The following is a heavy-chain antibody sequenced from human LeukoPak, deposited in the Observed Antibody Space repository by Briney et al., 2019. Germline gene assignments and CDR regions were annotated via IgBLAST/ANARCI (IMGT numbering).Heavy chain of an antibody. CDR3: ARAVCSASLQTYYYYLDV. CDR2: IYTSGST. J-gene: IGHJ6*03. V-gene: IGHV4-4*07. CDR1: GGSISSYY. Sequence: SETLTLTCTVSGGSISSYYWSWIRQPAGKGLESIGHIYTSGSTNYNPSLKSRVTMSVDTSKNQFSLKLSSLTAADTAVYYCARAVCSASLQTYYYYLDVWGKGTTVTISS. D-gene: IGHD3-10*02.